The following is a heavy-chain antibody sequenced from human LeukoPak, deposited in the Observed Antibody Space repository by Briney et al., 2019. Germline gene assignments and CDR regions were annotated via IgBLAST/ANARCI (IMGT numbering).Heavy chain of an antibody. J-gene: IGHJ4*02. Sequence: PSETLSLTCTVSGYSIGSGYYWGWIRQPPGKGLEWIGSIYHSGSTYYNPSLKSRVTISVDTSKDQFSLKLSSVTAADTAVYYCARVTVAGLFDYWGQGTLVTVSS. CDR3: ARVTVAGLFDY. CDR1: GYSIGSGYY. CDR2: IYHSGST. V-gene: IGHV4-38-2*02. D-gene: IGHD6-19*01.